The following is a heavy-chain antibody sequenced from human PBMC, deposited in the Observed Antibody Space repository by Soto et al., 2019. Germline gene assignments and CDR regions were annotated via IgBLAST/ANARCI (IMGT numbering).Heavy chain of an antibody. CDR2: IIPIFGTA. J-gene: IGHJ5*02. CDR1: GGTFSSYA. CDR3: ARARWTGYCSGGSCQWDWFDP. V-gene: IGHV1-69*13. Sequence: SVKVSCKASGGTFSSYAISWVRQAPGQGLEWMGGIIPIFGTANYAQKFQGRVTVTADESTSTAYMELSSLRSEDTAVYYCARARWTGYCSGGSCQWDWFDPWGQGTLVTVSS. D-gene: IGHD2-15*01.